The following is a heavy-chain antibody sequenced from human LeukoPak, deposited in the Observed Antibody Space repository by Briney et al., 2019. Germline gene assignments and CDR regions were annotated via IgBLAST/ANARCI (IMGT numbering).Heavy chain of an antibody. CDR3: ARGGSSSWSSPHWYLDL. Sequence: ASVTVSCMASGYTFTVYYMYWVRQAPGQGLEWMGWINANNGDTEYARKFQGRVTMTRDTSINSAHMELKNLASDDTAVYYCARGGSSSWSSPHWYLDLWGRGTLVTVSS. J-gene: IGHJ2*01. CDR2: INANNGDT. V-gene: IGHV1-2*02. CDR1: GYTFTVYY. D-gene: IGHD6-13*01.